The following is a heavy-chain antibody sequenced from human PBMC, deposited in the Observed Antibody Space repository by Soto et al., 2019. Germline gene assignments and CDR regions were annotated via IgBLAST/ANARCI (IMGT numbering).Heavy chain of an antibody. CDR3: ARDYGGYDFWSGYYAFDY. CDR1: GFTFSSYG. CDR2: ISSSSSYI. J-gene: IGHJ4*02. D-gene: IGHD3-3*01. V-gene: IGHV3-21*01. Sequence: GGSLRLSCAASGFTFSSYGRNWVRQAPGKGLEWVSSISSSSSYIYYADSVKGRFTISRDNAKNSLYLQMNSLRAEDTAVYYCARDYGGYDFWSGYYAFDYWGQGTLLTVSS.